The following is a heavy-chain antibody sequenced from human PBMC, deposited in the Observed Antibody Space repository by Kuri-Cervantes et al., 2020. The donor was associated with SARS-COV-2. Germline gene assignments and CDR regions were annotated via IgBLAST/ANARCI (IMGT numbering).Heavy chain of an antibody. D-gene: IGHD3-3*01. V-gene: IGHV1-18*01. CDR3: ARGGNFWSGYYSVSYYYYGMDV. CDR1: GYTFTSYG. Sequence: ASVKVSCKASGYTFTSYGISWVRQAPGQGLEWMGWISAYNGNTNYAQKLQGRVTMTTDTSTSTAYMELRSLRSDDTAVYYCARGGNFWSGYYSVSYYYYGMDVWGQGTTVTVSS. J-gene: IGHJ6*02. CDR2: ISAYNGNT.